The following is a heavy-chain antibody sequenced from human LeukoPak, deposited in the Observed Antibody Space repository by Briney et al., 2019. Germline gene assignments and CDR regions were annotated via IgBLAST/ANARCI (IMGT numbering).Heavy chain of an antibody. D-gene: IGHD2-2*01. V-gene: IGHV4-4*02. CDR2: IYHSGST. CDR3: ARGGYCSSTSCYPYYYYGMDV. J-gene: IGHJ6*02. CDR1: GGSISSSNW. Sequence: PSETLSLTCAVSGGSISSSNWWSWVRQPPGKGLEWIGEIYHSGSTNYNPSLKSRVTISVDKSKNQFSLKLSSVTAADTAVYYCARGGYCSSTSCYPYYYYGMDVWGQGTTVTVSS.